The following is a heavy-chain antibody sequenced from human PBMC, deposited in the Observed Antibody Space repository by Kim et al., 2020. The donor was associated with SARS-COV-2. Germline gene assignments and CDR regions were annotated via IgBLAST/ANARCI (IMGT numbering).Heavy chain of an antibody. J-gene: IGHJ6*02. CDR1: GGTFSSYA. Sequence: SVKVSCKASGGTFSSYAISWVRQAPGQGLEWMGGIIPIFGTAHYAQKFQGRVTITADESTSTAYMELSSLRSEDTAVYYCALDSGSYYVPVQDYYGMDVWGQGTTVTVSS. CDR3: ALDSGSYYVPVQDYYGMDV. CDR2: IIPIFGTA. V-gene: IGHV1-69*13. D-gene: IGHD1-26*01.